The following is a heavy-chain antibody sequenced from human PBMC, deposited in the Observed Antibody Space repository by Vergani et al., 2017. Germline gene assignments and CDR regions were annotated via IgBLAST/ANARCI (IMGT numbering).Heavy chain of an antibody. CDR1: GFTFNEYW. Sequence: EVELVESGGGLVQPGGSLRLSCAASGFTFNEYWMHWARQVPGKGLVWVSGMNGDGDTISYADSVKGRFTISRDNAKNTLFLQMNSLRAEDTAVYYCARTADDYHFDYWGQGTLVTVSS. CDR3: ARTADDYHFDY. J-gene: IGHJ4*02. V-gene: IGHV3-74*01. CDR2: MNGDGDTI. D-gene: IGHD4-11*01.